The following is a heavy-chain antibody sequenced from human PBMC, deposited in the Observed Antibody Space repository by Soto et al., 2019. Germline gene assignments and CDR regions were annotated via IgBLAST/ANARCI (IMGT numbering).Heavy chain of an antibody. CDR2: VSIGGST. J-gene: IGHJ4*02. CDR3: AKRRGAGGHFDF. CDR1: GFTFSSYA. V-gene: IGHV3-23*01. D-gene: IGHD2-15*01. Sequence: DVQLLESGGGLVQPEGSLRLSCAASGFTFSSYAMGWVRQGPGKGLEWVAVVSIGGSTHYADSVRGRFTISRDNSKNTPVLPMNSLTAEDPAVYFCAKRRGAGGHFDFWGQGALVTVSS.